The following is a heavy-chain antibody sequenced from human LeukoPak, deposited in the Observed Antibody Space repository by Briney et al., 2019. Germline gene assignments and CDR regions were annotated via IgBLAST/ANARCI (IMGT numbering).Heavy chain of an antibody. CDR1: GYTFTSYG. D-gene: IGHD3-10*01. CDR2: ISAYNGNT. Sequence: ASVKVSCKASGYTFTSYGISWVRQAPGQGLEWVGWISAYNGNTNYAQNLQGRVTMTTDTSTSTAYMELRSLRSDDTAVYYCARDLEVRGVIGSHLFDYWGQGTLVTVSS. CDR3: ARDLEVRGVIGSHLFDY. J-gene: IGHJ4*02. V-gene: IGHV1-18*01.